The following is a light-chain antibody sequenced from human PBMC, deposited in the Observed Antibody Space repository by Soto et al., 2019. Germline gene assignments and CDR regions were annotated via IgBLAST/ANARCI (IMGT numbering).Light chain of an antibody. Sequence: EIVLTQSPGTLSLSPGERATLSCRASQSVSSSYLAWYQQKPGQAPRLLIYGASSRATGIPDRFSGSGSGTDFTLTISRLEHEYFAVYYCQQYGSSPVTFGPGTKVDIK. V-gene: IGKV3-20*01. CDR3: QQYGSSPVT. CDR2: GAS. J-gene: IGKJ3*01. CDR1: QSVSSSY.